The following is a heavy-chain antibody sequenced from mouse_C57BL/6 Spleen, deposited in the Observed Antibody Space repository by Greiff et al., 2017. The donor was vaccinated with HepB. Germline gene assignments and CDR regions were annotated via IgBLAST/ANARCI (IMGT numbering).Heavy chain of an antibody. D-gene: IGHD1-1*01. CDR1: GYTFTSYW. Sequence: QVQLQQPGAELVKPGASVKLSCKASGYTFTSYWMQWVKQRPGQGLEWIGEIDPSDSYTNYNQKLKGKATLTVDTSSSTAYMQLSSLTSEDSAVYYCARYYYGSSHYWYFDVWGTGTTVTVSS. CDR3: ARYYYGSSHYWYFDV. J-gene: IGHJ1*03. CDR2: IDPSDSYT. V-gene: IGHV1-50*01.